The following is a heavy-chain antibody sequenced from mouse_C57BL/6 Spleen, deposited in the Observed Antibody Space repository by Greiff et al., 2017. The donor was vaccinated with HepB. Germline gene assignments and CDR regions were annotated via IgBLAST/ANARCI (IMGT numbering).Heavy chain of an antibody. D-gene: IGHD2-2*01. V-gene: IGHV1-39*01. J-gene: IGHJ3*01. CDR3: ARSELYNVYDRDWFAY. CDR2: INPNYGTT. Sequence: SGPELVKPGASVKISCKASGYSFTDYNMNWVKQSNGKSLEWIGVINPNYGTTSYNQKFKGKATLTVDQSSSTAYMQLNSLTSEDSAVYYCARSELYNVYDRDWFAYWGQGTLVTVSA. CDR1: GYSFTDYN.